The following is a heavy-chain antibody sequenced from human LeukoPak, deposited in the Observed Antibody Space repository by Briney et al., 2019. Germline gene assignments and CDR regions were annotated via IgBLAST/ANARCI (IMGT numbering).Heavy chain of an antibody. CDR3: ARRELYCSGGSCYQPLQFDY. V-gene: IGHV4-39*01. CDR1: GGSISSSSYY. J-gene: IGHJ4*02. CDR2: IYYSGST. Sequence: SETLSLTCTVSGGSISSSSYYWGWIRQPPGKGLEWIGSIYYSGSTYHNPSLKSRVTISVDTSKNQFSLKLSSVTAADTAVYYCARRELYCSGGSCYQPLQFDYWGQGTLVTVSS. D-gene: IGHD2-15*01.